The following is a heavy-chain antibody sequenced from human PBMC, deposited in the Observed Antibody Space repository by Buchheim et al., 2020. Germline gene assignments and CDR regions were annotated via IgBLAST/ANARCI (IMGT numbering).Heavy chain of an antibody. J-gene: IGHJ4*02. CDR1: GGSISSGDYY. V-gene: IGHV4-30-4*01. CDR2: IYYSGST. CDR3: ARALEYDFWSGYHGEPYFDY. Sequence: QVQLQESGPGLVKPSQTLSLTCTVSGGSISSGDYYWSWIRQPPGKGLEWIGYIYYSGSTYYNPSLKSRVTISVEKSKNQFSLKLSSVTAADTAVYYCARALEYDFWSGYHGEPYFDYWGQGTL. D-gene: IGHD3-3*01.